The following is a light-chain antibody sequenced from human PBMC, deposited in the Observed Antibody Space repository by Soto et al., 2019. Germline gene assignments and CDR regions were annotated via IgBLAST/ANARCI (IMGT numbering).Light chain of an antibody. CDR2: DVS. V-gene: IGLV2-14*03. J-gene: IGLJ1*01. CDR1: SNDVGAYNY. CDR3: TSYTSRRTYV. Sequence: QSALTQPASVSGSPGQSITVSCTGTSNDVGAYNYVSWYQQHPGTAPKLMIYDVSNRPSGVSNRFSGSKSGNTASLTISGLQAEDEADYYCTSYTSRRTYVFGTGTKLTVL.